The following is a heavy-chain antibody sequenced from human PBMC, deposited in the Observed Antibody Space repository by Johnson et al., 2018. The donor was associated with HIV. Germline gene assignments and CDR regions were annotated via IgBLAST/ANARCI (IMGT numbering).Heavy chain of an antibody. Sequence: VQLVESGGGVVEPGRSLRLSCAASGFTFSSYAMHWVRQAPGKGLEWVAVIWFDERDKYYTDSVKGRFTISRDNSKNTLYLQMTSLRAEDTAVYYCAKDLGIVGAVHRTFDVWGQGTMVTVSS. V-gene: IGHV3-33*06. CDR1: GFTFSSYA. J-gene: IGHJ3*01. CDR3: AKDLGIVGAVHRTFDV. CDR2: IWFDERDK. D-gene: IGHD1-26*01.